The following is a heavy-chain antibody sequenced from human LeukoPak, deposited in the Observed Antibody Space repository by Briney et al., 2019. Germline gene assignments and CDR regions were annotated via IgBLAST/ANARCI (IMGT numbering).Heavy chain of an antibody. CDR2: IKQDGSEK. CDR3: ATLPNYSYGHPYYFDS. V-gene: IGHV3-7*03. D-gene: IGHD5-18*01. Sequence: PGGSLRLSCAASGFTFSSYWMSWVRQAPGKGLEWVANIKQDGSEKYYVDSVKGRFTISRDNAKNSLYLQMNSLRAEDTAVYYCATLPNYSYGHPYYFDSWGQGTLVTVSS. J-gene: IGHJ4*02. CDR1: GFTFSSYW.